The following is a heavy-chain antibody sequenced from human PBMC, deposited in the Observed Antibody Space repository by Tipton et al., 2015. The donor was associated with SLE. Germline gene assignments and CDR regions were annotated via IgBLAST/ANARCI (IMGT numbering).Heavy chain of an antibody. Sequence: TLSLTCTVSDGSISSYYWSWIRQPPGKGLEWIGYIYYSGSTNYNPSLKSRVTISVDTSKNQFSLKLSSVTAADTAVYYCARGYSSGWCVYWGQGTLVTVSS. CDR3: ARGYSSGWCVY. V-gene: IGHV4-59*07. CDR2: IYYSGST. D-gene: IGHD6-19*01. J-gene: IGHJ4*02. CDR1: DGSISSYY.